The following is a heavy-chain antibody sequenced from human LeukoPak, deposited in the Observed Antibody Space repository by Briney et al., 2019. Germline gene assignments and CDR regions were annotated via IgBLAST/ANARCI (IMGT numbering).Heavy chain of an antibody. D-gene: IGHD3-3*01. J-gene: IGHJ4*02. V-gene: IGHV3-23*01. Sequence: GGSLRLSCAASGFTFSSYAMSWVRQAPGKGLEWVSAISGSGGSTYYADSVKGRYTISRDNSKNTLYLQMNSLRAEDTAVYYCAKVPALRFAKTDYWGQGTLVTVSS. CDR2: ISGSGGST. CDR3: AKVPALRFAKTDY. CDR1: GFTFSSYA.